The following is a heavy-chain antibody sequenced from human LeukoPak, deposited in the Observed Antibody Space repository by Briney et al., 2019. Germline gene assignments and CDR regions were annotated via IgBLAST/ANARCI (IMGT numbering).Heavy chain of an antibody. Sequence: PSETLSLTCTVSGGSVSSSNYYWTWIRQPPGKGLEWIGEINHSGSTNYNPSLKSRVTISVDTSKNQFSLKLSSVTAADTAVYYCARRKLERGEIDYWGQGTLVTVSS. D-gene: IGHD1-1*01. CDR2: INHSGST. V-gene: IGHV4-39*07. CDR3: ARRKLERGEIDY. CDR1: GGSVSSSNYY. J-gene: IGHJ4*02.